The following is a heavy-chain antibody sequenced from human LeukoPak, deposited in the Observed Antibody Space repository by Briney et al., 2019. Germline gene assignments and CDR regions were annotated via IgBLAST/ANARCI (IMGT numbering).Heavy chain of an antibody. CDR2: INPNSGGT. CDR1: GYTFTGYY. V-gene: IGHV1-2*04. J-gene: IGHJ4*02. D-gene: IGHD3-10*01. Sequence: GASVKVSCKASGYTFTGYYMHWVRQAPGQGLEWMGWINPNSGGTNYAQKFQGWATMTRDTSISTAYMELSRLRSDDTAVYYCARGRNYYGSGSYYHFDYWGQGTLVTVSS. CDR3: ARGRNYYGSGSYYHFDY.